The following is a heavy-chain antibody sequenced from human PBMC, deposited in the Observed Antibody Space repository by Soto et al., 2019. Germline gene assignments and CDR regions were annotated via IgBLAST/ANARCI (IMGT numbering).Heavy chain of an antibody. Sequence: GGSLRLSCAASGFTVSSNYMSWVRQAPGKGLEWVSVIYSGGSTYYADSVKGRFTISRDNSKNTLYLQMNSLRAEDTAVYYCARGRQAAADPFDYWGEGTLVTVSS. CDR2: IYSGGST. D-gene: IGHD6-13*01. CDR3: ARGRQAAADPFDY. V-gene: IGHV3-53*01. J-gene: IGHJ4*02. CDR1: GFTVSSNY.